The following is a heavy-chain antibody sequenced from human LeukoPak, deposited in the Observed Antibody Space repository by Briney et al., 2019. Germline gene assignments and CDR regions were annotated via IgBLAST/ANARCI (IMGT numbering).Heavy chain of an antibody. CDR1: GFTFSSYG. V-gene: IGHV3-30*02. J-gene: IGHJ4*02. Sequence: GGSLTLSCAASGFTFSSYGMDWVRQAPGKGLEWVAFIRYDGSNKYYAGSVKGRFTISRDNSKNTLYLQMNSLRAEDTAVYYCAKDDYDSSGYYYKYFDYWGQGTLVTVSS. D-gene: IGHD3-22*01. CDR2: IRYDGSNK. CDR3: AKDDYDSSGYYYKYFDY.